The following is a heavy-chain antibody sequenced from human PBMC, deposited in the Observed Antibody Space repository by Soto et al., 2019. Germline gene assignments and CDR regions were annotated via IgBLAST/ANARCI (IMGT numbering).Heavy chain of an antibody. V-gene: IGHV4-59*08. CDR1: GGSISSYY. CDR3: ARLARAERYYFYFYMGV. J-gene: IGHJ6*03. CDR2: IYHSGST. Sequence: SETLSLTCTVSGGSISSYYWSWIRQPPGKGLEWIGYIYHSGSTNYNPSLKSRVTISVDTSKNQFSLKLSSVTAADTAVYYCARLARAERYYFYFYMGVWGKGTTVTVSS.